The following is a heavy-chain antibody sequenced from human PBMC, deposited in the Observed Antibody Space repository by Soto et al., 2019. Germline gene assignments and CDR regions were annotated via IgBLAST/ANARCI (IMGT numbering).Heavy chain of an antibody. D-gene: IGHD2-15*01. CDR1: GFTFSSYA. CDR3: AKENIVVVVAATQVYGMDV. J-gene: IGHJ6*02. V-gene: IGHV3-23*01. Sequence: PGGSLRLSCAASGFTFSSYAMNWVRQAPGKGLEWVSAISGSGGSTYYADSVKGRFKISRDNSKNTLYLQMNSLRAEDTAVYYCAKENIVVVVAATQVYGMDVWGQGTTVTVSS. CDR2: ISGSGGST.